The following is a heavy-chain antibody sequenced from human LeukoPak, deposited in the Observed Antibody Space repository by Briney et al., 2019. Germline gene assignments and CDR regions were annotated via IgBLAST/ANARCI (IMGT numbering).Heavy chain of an antibody. Sequence: ASVKVSCTASGYTFTRYYMHWVRQAPGQGLEWMGIINPSGGSTSYAQKFQGRVTMTRDTSTSTVYMELSSLRSEDTAVYYCARGEDVAGDYNYYYGMDVWGQGTTVTVSS. CDR3: ARGEDVAGDYNYYYGMDV. D-gene: IGHD6-19*01. J-gene: IGHJ6*02. CDR2: INPSGGST. V-gene: IGHV1-46*01. CDR1: GYTFTRYY.